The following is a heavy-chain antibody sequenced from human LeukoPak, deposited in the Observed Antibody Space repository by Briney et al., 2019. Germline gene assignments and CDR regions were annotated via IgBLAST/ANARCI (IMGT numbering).Heavy chain of an antibody. J-gene: IGHJ3*02. V-gene: IGHV5-51*01. CDR3: ASYLLGYCSSTSCYTSAAAGTSRAFDI. CDR1: GYSFTSYW. Sequence: GESLKISCKGSGYSFTSYWIGWVRQMPGKGLEWMGIIYPGDSDTRYSPSFQGQVTISADKSISTAYLQWSSLKASDTAMYYCASYLLGYCSSTSCYTSAAAGTSRAFDIWGRGTMVTVSS. CDR2: IYPGDSDT. D-gene: IGHD2-2*02.